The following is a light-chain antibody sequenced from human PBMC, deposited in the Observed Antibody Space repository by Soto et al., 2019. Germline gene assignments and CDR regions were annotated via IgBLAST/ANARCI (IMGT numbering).Light chain of an antibody. CDR1: SSDVGGYNY. Sequence: QSALTQPRSVSGSPGKSVTISCTGTSSDVGGYNYVSWYQQHPGKAPKLMIYDVNKRPSGVPDRFSGSKSGNTASLTISGLQAEDEADYYCCSYAGSYTWVFGGGTKLTVL. CDR2: DVN. CDR3: CSYAGSYTWV. J-gene: IGLJ3*02. V-gene: IGLV2-11*01.